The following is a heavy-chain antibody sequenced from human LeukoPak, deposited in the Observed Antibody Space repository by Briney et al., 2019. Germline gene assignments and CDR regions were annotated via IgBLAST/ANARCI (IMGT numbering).Heavy chain of an antibody. CDR2: IRHDADYQ. Sequence: GGSLRLSCAASGFTFSTYGIHWVRQAPGKGLEWVAFIRHDADYQYYADSVKGRFTISRDNSKNTLYAQMNSLRAEDTAVYYCAREPVVVITTDAFDIWGQGTMVTVSS. CDR3: AREPVVVITTDAFDI. J-gene: IGHJ3*02. D-gene: IGHD3-22*01. V-gene: IGHV3-30*02. CDR1: GFTFSTYG.